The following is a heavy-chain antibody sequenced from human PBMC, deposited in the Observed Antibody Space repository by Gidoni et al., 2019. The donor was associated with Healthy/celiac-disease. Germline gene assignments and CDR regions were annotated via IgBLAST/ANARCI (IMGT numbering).Heavy chain of an antibody. D-gene: IGHD1-26*01. V-gene: IGHV1-46*01. CDR1: GYTFTSYY. CDR3: ARDAGTVGAFDY. J-gene: IGHJ4*02. Sequence: QVQLVQSGAEVKKPGASVKVSCKAYGYTFTSYYMHWVRQAPGQVLEWRGIINPSGGRTSYAQKFQGRVTMTRDTSTSTVYMELSSLSSEDTAVYYCARDAGTVGAFDYWGQGTLVTVSS. CDR2: INPSGGRT.